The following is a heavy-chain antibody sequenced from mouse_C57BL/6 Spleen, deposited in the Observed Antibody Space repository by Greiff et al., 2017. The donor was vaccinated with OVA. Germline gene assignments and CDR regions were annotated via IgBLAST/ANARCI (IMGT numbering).Heavy chain of an antibody. CDR1: GFTFSDYY. Sequence: EVHLVESEGGLVQPGSSMKLSCTASGFTFSDYYMAWVRQVPEKGLEWVANINYDGSSTYYLDSLKSRFIISRDNAKNILYLQMSSLKSEDTATYYCARGAYYYGSSPFDYWGQGTTLTVSS. J-gene: IGHJ2*01. CDR3: ARGAYYYGSSPFDY. CDR2: INYDGSST. V-gene: IGHV5-16*01. D-gene: IGHD1-1*01.